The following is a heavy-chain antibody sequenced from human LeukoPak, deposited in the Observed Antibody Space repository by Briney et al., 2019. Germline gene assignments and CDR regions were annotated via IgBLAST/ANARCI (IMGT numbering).Heavy chain of an antibody. J-gene: IGHJ4*02. D-gene: IGHD3-16*01. CDR2: VDYSGTT. CDR1: GASINSDH. V-gene: IGHV4-59*01. Sequence: SSETLSLTCAVSGASINSDHWNWIRQPPGKGLEWIGNVDYSGTTKYNPSLQSRVTISLDTSNNQFSLKLTSVTAADTALYFCARGYYEAFDFWGQGRLVTVSS. CDR3: ARGYYEAFDF.